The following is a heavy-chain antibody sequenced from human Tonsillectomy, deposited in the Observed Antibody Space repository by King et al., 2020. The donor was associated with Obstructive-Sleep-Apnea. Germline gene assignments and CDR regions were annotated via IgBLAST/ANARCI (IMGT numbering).Heavy chain of an antibody. CDR2: ISSSSSYI. V-gene: IGHV3-21*01. D-gene: IGHD3-22*01. CDR3: ARDPVDSSGYYAGWFDP. Sequence: VQLVESGGGLVKPGGSLRLSCAASGFTFSSYSMNWVRQAPGKGLEWVSSISSSSSYIYYADSVKGRFTISRDNATNSLYLQMNSLRAEDTAVYYCARDPVDSSGYYAGWFDPWGQGTLVTVSS. J-gene: IGHJ5*02. CDR1: GFTFSSYS.